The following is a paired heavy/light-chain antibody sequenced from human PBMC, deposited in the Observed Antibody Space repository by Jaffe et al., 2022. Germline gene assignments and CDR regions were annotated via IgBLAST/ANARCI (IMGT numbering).Heavy chain of an antibody. V-gene: IGHV4-39*01. CDR3: ARHGIYYGSGSYYTVADAFDI. CDR2: IYYSGST. D-gene: IGHD3-10*01. J-gene: IGHJ3*02. CDR1: GGSISSSSYY. Sequence: QLQLQESGPGLVKPSETLSLTCTVSGGSISSSSYYWGWIRQPPGKGLEWIGSIYYSGSTYYNPSLKSRVTISVDTSKNQFSLKLSSVTAADTAVYYCARHGIYYGSGSYYTVADAFDIWGQGTMVTVSS.
Light chain of an antibody. CDR3: QQYNNWPRLT. CDR1: QSVSSN. Sequence: EIVMTQSPATLSVSPGERATLSCRASQSVSSNLAWYQQKPGQAPRLLIYGASTRATGIPARFSGSGSGTEFTLTISSLQSEDFAVYYCQQYNNWPRLTFGGGTKVEIK. J-gene: IGKJ4*01. V-gene: IGKV3-15*01. CDR2: GAS.